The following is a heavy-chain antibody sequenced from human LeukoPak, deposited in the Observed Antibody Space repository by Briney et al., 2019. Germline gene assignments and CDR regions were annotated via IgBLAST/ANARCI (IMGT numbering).Heavy chain of an antibody. Sequence: ASVKVSCKASGYTFTAYYVHWVRQPPGQGLEWMGWINHNNGGTSYAQKLRGRVTMTRDTSITTAYMEVTRLTSDDTAVYYYTTISKMTTVIGGIDYWGQGTLVTVSS. D-gene: IGHD4-17*01. CDR1: GYTFTAYY. J-gene: IGHJ4*02. CDR2: INHNNGGT. CDR3: TTISKMTTVIGGIDY. V-gene: IGHV1-2*02.